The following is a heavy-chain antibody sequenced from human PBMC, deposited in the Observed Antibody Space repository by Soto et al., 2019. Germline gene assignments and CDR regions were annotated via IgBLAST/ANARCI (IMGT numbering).Heavy chain of an antibody. J-gene: IGHJ5*02. CDR3: ARVGTTGTVNWFDP. CDR1: GYTFTSYY. V-gene: IGHV1-46*01. Sequence: GASVKVSCKASGYTFTSYYMHWVRQAPGQGLEWMGIINPSGGSTSYAQKFQGRVTMTTDTSTSTAYMELRSLRSDDTAVYYCARVGTTGTVNWFDPWGQGTLVTVSS. D-gene: IGHD4-17*01. CDR2: INPSGGST.